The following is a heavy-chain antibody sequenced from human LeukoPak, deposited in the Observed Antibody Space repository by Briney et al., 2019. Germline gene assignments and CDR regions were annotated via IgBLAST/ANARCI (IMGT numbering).Heavy chain of an antibody. V-gene: IGHV1-69*13. Sequence: SVKVSCKASGGTFSSYAISWVRQAPGQGREWMGGIIPIFGTANYAQKFQGRVTITADESTSTAYMELSSLRSEDTAVYYCARETIQGLGWFDPWGQGTLVTVSS. J-gene: IGHJ5*02. D-gene: IGHD1-14*01. CDR1: GGTFSSYA. CDR3: ARETIQGLGWFDP. CDR2: IIPIFGTA.